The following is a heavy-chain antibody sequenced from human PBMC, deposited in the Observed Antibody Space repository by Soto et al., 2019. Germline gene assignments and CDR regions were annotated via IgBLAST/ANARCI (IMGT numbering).Heavy chain of an antibody. J-gene: IGHJ4*02. CDR2: IIPILGIA. V-gene: IGHV1-69*08. CDR3: ARDGNSSSWDFDY. Sequence: QVQLVQSGAEVKKPGSSVKVSCKASGGTFSSYTISWVRQAPGQGLEWMGRIIPILGIANYAQKFQGRVTITADKSTSTAYMELSSLRSEDTAVDYCARDGNSSSWDFDYWGQGTLVTVSS. CDR1: GGTFSSYT. D-gene: IGHD6-13*01.